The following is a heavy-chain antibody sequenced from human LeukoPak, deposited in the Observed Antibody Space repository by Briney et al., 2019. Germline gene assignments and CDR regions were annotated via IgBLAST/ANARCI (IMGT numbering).Heavy chain of an antibody. CDR2: IYYSGST. D-gene: IGHD5-24*01. CDR1: GGSISSYY. CDR3: ATGEMATISFDY. J-gene: IGHJ4*02. Sequence: PSETLSLTCTVPGGSISSYYWSWIRQPPGKGLEWIGYIYYSGSTNYNPSLKSRVTISVDTSKNQFSLKLSSVTAADTAVYYCATGEMATISFDYWGQGTLVTVSS. V-gene: IGHV4-59*01.